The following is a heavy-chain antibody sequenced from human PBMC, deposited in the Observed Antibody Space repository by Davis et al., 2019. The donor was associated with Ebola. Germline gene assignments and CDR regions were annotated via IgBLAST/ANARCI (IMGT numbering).Heavy chain of an antibody. CDR1: GFTFSSYG. CDR2: IRYDGSNK. D-gene: IGHD6-6*01. CDR3: AKNEEYSSSLGYFDY. V-gene: IGHV3-30*02. Sequence: GESLKISCAASGFTFSSYGMHWVRQAPGKGLEWVAFIRYDGSNKYYADSVKGRFTISRDNSKNTLYLQMNSLRAEDTAVYYCAKNEEYSSSLGYFDYWGQGTLVTVSS. J-gene: IGHJ4*02.